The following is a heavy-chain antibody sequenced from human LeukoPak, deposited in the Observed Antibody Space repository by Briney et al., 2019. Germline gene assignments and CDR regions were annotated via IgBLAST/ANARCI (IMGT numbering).Heavy chain of an antibody. CDR2: INHSGST. V-gene: IGHV4-34*01. D-gene: IGHD3-10*01. CDR3: ARTYYGSGSPFY. CDR1: GGSISSYY. Sequence: PSETLSLTCTVSGGSISSYYWSWIRQPPGKGLEWIGEINHSGSTNYNPSLKSRVTISVDTSKNQFSLKLSSVTAADTAVYYCARTYYGSGSPFYWGQGTLVTVSS. J-gene: IGHJ4*02.